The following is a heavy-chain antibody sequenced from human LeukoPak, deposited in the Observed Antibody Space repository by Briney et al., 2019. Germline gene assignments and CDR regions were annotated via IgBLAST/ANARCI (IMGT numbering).Heavy chain of an antibody. V-gene: IGHV3-74*01. D-gene: IGHD1/OR15-1a*01. CDR1: GFPFSVAW. CDR3: AKDWFATTDY. Sequence: PAGSLRLSCAASGFPFSVAWMHWFRQAPGKGLMWVSRITTDETTTYADSVRGRFSISRDNAKNTVYLQMNSLRVEDTAVYYCAKDWFATTDYWGQGILVTVSS. CDR2: ITTDETT. J-gene: IGHJ4*02.